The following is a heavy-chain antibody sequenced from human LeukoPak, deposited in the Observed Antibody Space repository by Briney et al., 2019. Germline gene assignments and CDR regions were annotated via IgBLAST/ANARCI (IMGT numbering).Heavy chain of an antibody. CDR2: IFHRGGT. CDR1: NDSICSGDYY. J-gene: IGHJ4*02. D-gene: IGHD2-15*01. CDR3: VREILYCSGGSCYRGPFDN. V-gene: IGHV4-30-4*01. Sequence: PSETLSLTCTVSNDSICSGDYYWNWIRQPPGKGLEWIGYIFHRGGTSYNPSLKSRILFSVDTSQNQFSLKLNSVTAADTAVYYCVREILYCSGGSCYRGPFDNWGQGTLVTVSS.